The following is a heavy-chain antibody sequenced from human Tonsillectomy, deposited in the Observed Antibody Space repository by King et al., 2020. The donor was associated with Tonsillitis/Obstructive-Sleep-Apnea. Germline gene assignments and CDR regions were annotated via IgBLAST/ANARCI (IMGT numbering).Heavy chain of an antibody. Sequence: VQLVESGGGVVQPGRSLRLSCTASGFAFRTYGMHWVRQTPGKGPEWVAMISYDGTKKYYADSVKGRFTISRDNSKNTLYLQMKSLTTEDTAVYYCARDLSLSNYYFDYWGQGTLVTVSS. CDR1: GFAFRTYG. CDR3: ARDLSLSNYYFDY. V-gene: IGHV3-30*03. CDR2: ISYDGTKK. J-gene: IGHJ4*02. D-gene: IGHD4-11*01.